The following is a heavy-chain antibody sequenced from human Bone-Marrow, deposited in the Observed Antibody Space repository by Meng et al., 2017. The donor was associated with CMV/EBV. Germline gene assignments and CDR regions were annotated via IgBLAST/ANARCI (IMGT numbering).Heavy chain of an antibody. CDR3: TLGLWWHGMDV. CDR2: INHSGST. J-gene: IGHJ6*02. Sequence: SEPLSLTCAVYGGSFSGYYWSWIRQPPGKGLEWIGEINHSGSTNYNPSLKSRVTISVDTSKNQFSLKLSSVTAADTAVYYCTLGLWWHGMDVWGQGTTVTVSS. D-gene: IGHD4/OR15-4a*01. CDR1: GGSFSGYY. V-gene: IGHV4-34*01.